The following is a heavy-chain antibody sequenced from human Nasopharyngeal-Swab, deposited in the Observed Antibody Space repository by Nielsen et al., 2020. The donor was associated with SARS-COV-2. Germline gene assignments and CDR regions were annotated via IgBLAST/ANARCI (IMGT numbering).Heavy chain of an antibody. CDR2: ISYSGRT. Sequence: GSLRLSCTVSGGSISSNNYYWGWIRQSPGKGLEWIGNISYSGRTYYNPSLKSRVTISVDTSKNQFSLKLSSVTAADTAVYYCATYSSGWYEGDFDYWGQGTPVTVSS. V-gene: IGHV4-39*01. CDR3: ATYSSGWYEGDFDY. CDR1: GGSISSNNYY. J-gene: IGHJ4*02. D-gene: IGHD6-19*01.